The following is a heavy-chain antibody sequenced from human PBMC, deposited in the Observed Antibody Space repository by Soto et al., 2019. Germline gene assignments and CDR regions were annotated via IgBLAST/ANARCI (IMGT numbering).Heavy chain of an antibody. Sequence: PSETLSLTCAVSGYSISSSNWWGWIRQPPGKGLEWIGYIYYSGSTYYNPSLKSRVTMSVDTSKNQFSLKLSSVTAVDTAVYYCATAAGYSSGWFDYWGQGTLVTVSS. CDR1: GYSISSSNW. J-gene: IGHJ4*02. CDR3: ATAAGYSSGWFDY. D-gene: IGHD6-19*01. CDR2: IYYSGST. V-gene: IGHV4-28*01.